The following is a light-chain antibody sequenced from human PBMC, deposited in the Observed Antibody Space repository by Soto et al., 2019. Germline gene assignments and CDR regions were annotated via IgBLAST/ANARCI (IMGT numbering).Light chain of an antibody. CDR3: QQHQSYWS. CDR1: QSVSRW. V-gene: IGKV1-5*01. Sequence: DIQMTQSPSSLFASVGDRVTITCRASQSVSRWLAWYQQKPGKAPRLLIHDASSLQSGVPSRFSGSGSGTEFTLTISSLQPDDFATYFCQQHQSYWSFGQGTKVDIK. J-gene: IGKJ1*01. CDR2: DAS.